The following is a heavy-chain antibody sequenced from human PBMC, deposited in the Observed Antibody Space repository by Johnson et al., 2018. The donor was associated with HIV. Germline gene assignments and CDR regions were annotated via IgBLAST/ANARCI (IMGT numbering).Heavy chain of an antibody. CDR2: ISHDGSNE. J-gene: IGHJ3*01. CDR1: GFTFSSYP. Sequence: QVQVVESGGGVVQPGRSLRLSCAASGFTFSSYPMHWVRQAPGKGLEWVAVISHDGSNEYHADSVKGRFTISRDNSKNTLYLQMNSLRVEDTAVYYCARDLPFYYGSGWDAFDLWGQGTMVTVSS. V-gene: IGHV3-30*04. CDR3: ARDLPFYYGSGWDAFDL. D-gene: IGHD3-10*01.